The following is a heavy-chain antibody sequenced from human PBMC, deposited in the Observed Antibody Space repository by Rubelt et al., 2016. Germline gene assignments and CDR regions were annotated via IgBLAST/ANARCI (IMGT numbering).Heavy chain of an antibody. D-gene: IGHD3-3*01. V-gene: IGHV4-39*07. CDR3: ARGDTIFGVAMPYYYYGMDV. Sequence: GSIYYSGSTYYNPSLKSRVTISIDTSRNQFSLKLSSVTAADTAVYYCARGDTIFGVAMPYYYYGMDVWGQGTTVTVSS. CDR2: IYYSGST. J-gene: IGHJ6*02.